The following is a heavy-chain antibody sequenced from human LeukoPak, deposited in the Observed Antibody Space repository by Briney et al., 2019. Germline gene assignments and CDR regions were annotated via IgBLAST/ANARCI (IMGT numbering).Heavy chain of an antibody. CDR1: AYSISSGYY. CDR2: IYYSGST. V-gene: IGHV4-61*01. J-gene: IGHJ3*02. D-gene: IGHD4-17*01. Sequence: PSETLSLTCTVSAYSISSGYYWSWIRQPPGKGLEWIGYIYYSGSTNYNPSLKGRVTISVDTSKNQFSLKLSSVTAADTAVYYCARDFYGDYVSFAFDIWGQGTMVTVSS. CDR3: ARDFYGDYVSFAFDI.